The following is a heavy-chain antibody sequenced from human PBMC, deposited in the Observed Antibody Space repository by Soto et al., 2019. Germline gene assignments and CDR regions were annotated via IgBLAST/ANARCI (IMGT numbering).Heavy chain of an antibody. CDR1: GFTFSSYW. CDR2: IKQDGSEK. Sequence: GGSLRLSCAASGFTFSSYWMSWVRQAPGKGLEWVANIKQDGSEKYYVDSVKGRFTISRDNAKNSLYLQMNSLRAEDTAVYYCAKDGRRWDLPADYWGQGALVTVSS. V-gene: IGHV3-7*03. D-gene: IGHD1-26*01. CDR3: AKDGRRWDLPADY. J-gene: IGHJ4*02.